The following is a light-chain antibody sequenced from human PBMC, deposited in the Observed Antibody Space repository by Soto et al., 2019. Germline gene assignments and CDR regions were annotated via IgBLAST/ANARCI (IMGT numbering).Light chain of an antibody. CDR3: QQLYTYPLT. CDR1: QGINSY. Sequence: DIQLTQSPSFLSASVGDRVTVTCRASQGINSYLAWYQQKPGKAPKLLIYTAPTLQSGVPSRFSGSGSGTEFTLTITSLQPEDFAAYYCQQLYTYPLTCGGGTKVDIK. J-gene: IGKJ4*01. V-gene: IGKV1-9*01. CDR2: TAP.